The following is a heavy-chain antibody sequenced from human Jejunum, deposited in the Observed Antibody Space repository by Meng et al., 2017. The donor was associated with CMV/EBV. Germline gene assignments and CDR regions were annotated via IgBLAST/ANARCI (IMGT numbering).Heavy chain of an antibody. V-gene: IGHV3-72*01. Sequence: FSDHYMDWVRQAPGKGLEWVGRMRSKANGYSTEYAASVRGRFTISRDDSKNSLYLQMNSLITEDTAVYYCARNAGQSGNYYDPFDIWGQGTMVTVSS. CDR2: MRSKANGYST. CDR1: FSDHY. J-gene: IGHJ3*02. CDR3: ARNAGQSGNYYDPFDI. D-gene: IGHD1-26*01.